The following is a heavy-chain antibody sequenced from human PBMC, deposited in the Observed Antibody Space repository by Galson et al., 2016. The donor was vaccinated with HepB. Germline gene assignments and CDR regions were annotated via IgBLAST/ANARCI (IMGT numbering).Heavy chain of an antibody. CDR1: GFTFSSYA. Sequence: SLRLSCAASGFTFSSYAMSWVRQAPGKGLEWVSVIYSGGTTYYADSVKGRFTISRDNSKNTLFLQMNTLRPEDTAVYYCARGVYGDHGWFDYWGQGTLVTVSS. J-gene: IGHJ4*02. V-gene: IGHV3-66*02. CDR2: IYSGGTT. D-gene: IGHD4-17*01. CDR3: ARGVYGDHGWFDY.